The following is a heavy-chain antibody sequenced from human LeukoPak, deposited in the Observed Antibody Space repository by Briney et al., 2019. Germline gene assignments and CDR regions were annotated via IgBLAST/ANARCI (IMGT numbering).Heavy chain of an antibody. V-gene: IGHV3-7*01. D-gene: IGHD6-6*01. J-gene: IGHJ4*02. CDR2: IKQDGSEK. CDR3: ARGSRPVVYSSSSEIYYFDY. CDR1: GFTFSSYW. Sequence: GGALRLSCAASGFTFSSYWMSWVRQAPGKGLEGVANIKQDGSEKYYVDSVKGRVTIPRDNAKNSLYLQMNSLSAEDTAVYYCARGSRPVVYSSSSEIYYFDYWGQGTLVTVSS.